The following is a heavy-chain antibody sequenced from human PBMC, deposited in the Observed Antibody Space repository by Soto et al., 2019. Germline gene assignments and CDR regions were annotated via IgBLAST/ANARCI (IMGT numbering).Heavy chain of an antibody. CDR2: IYYSGST. Sequence: SETLSLTCTVSGGSISSYYWSWIRQPPGKGLEWIGYIYYSGSTNYNPSLKSRVTISVDTSKNQFSLKLSSVTAADTAVYYCARNESTIFGVDNYGMDVWGQGTTVTVSS. J-gene: IGHJ6*02. V-gene: IGHV4-59*01. CDR3: ARNESTIFGVDNYGMDV. D-gene: IGHD3-3*01. CDR1: GGSISSYY.